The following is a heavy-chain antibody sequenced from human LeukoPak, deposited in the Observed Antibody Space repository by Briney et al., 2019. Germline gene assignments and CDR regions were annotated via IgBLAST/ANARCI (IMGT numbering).Heavy chain of an antibody. CDR3: ARSKQWLVYYFDY. Sequence: SEALSLTCAVSGGSISSGTHYWNWIRQHPGQGLEWIGHIYNTGSAYYNPSLMSRASISIDTSENQFSLKLSSVTAADTAVYYCARSKQWLVYYFDYWGQGTLVTVSS. D-gene: IGHD6-19*01. CDR2: IYNTGSA. CDR1: GGSISSGTHY. V-gene: IGHV4-31*11. J-gene: IGHJ4*02.